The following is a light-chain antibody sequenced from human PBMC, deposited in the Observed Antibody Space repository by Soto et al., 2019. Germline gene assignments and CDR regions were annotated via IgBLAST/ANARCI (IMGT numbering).Light chain of an antibody. Sequence: QSVLTQPAPLSGSPGQSITISCTGTSSDVGGYNYVSWYQQHAGKAPKLMIYDVSNRPSGVSNRFSGSKSGNTASLTISGLQAEDEADYYCSSYTSSSIPYVFGTGTKVTVL. CDR3: SSYTSSSIPYV. CDR2: DVS. CDR1: SSDVGGYNY. J-gene: IGLJ1*01. V-gene: IGLV2-14*01.